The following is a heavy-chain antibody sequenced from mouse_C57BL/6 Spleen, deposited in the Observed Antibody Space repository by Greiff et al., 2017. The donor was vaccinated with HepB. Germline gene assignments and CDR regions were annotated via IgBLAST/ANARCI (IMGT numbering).Heavy chain of an antibody. Sequence: VQLQQSGAELVRPGASVKVSCTASGFNIKDDYMHWVKQRPEQGLEWIGWIDPENGDTEYASKFQGKATITADTSSNTAYLQLSSLTSEDTAVYYCTTGYYGSSYEMDYWGHGTSVTASS. J-gene: IGHJ4*01. V-gene: IGHV14-4*01. CDR3: TTGYYGSSYEMDY. CDR2: IDPENGDT. CDR1: GFNIKDDY. D-gene: IGHD1-1*01.